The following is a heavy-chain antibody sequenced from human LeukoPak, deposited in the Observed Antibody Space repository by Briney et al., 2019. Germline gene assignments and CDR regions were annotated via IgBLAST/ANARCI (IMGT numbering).Heavy chain of an antibody. CDR1: GFTFSSYA. CDR3: ARITYTHDAFDI. D-gene: IGHD3-16*01. V-gene: IGHV3-30*04. CDR2: ISYDGSNK. Sequence: PGGSLRLSCAASGFTFSSYAMHWVRQAPGKGLEWVAVISYDGSNKYYADSVKGRFTISRDNSKNTLYLQMNSLRAEDTAVYYCARITYTHDAFDIWGQGTMVTVSS. J-gene: IGHJ3*02.